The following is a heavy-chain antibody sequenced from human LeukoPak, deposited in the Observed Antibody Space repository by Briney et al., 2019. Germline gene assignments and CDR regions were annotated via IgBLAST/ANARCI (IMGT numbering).Heavy chain of an antibody. CDR2: ISGSGGST. Sequence: GGSLRLSCAASGFTFSSYAMSWVRQAPGKGLEWVSAISGSGGSTYYANSVKGRFTISRDNSKNTLYLQMNSLRAEDTAVYYCANDEGGGYIVATIPSLDYWGQGTLVTVSS. CDR3: ANDEGGGYIVATIPSLDY. CDR1: GFTFSSYA. V-gene: IGHV3-23*01. J-gene: IGHJ4*02. D-gene: IGHD5-12*01.